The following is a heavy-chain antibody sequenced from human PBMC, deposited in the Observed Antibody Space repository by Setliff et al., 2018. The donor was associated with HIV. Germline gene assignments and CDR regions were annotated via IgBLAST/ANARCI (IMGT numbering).Heavy chain of an antibody. CDR3: ARIFGDQGYYSGMDV. V-gene: IGHV4-59*01. J-gene: IGHJ6*02. Sequence: SETLSLTCTVSGGSISSYYWSWIRQPPGKGLEWIGDIYYSGSTNYNPSLKSRVTISVDTSKNQFALKLSSVIAAETAVYYCARIFGDQGYYSGMDVWGQGTTVTVSS. CDR2: IYYSGST. D-gene: IGHD3-3*01. CDR1: GGSISSYY.